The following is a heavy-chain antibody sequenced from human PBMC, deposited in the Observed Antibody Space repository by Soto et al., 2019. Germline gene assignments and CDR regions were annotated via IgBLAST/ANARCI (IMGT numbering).Heavy chain of an antibody. CDR2: INHSGSA. CDR1: GGSISSYY. CDR3: ARQGKYYGMDV. V-gene: IGHV4-34*01. Sequence: TSETLSLTCSVSGGSISSYYWSWIRQPPGKGLEWIGEINHSGSANYQPSLKSRVTISIDTSKNQFSLSLRSVNAADTAVYYCARQGKYYGMDVWGQGTTVTVSS. J-gene: IGHJ6*02.